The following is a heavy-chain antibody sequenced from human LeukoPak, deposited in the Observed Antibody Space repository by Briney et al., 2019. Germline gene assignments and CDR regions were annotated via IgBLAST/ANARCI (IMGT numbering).Heavy chain of an antibody. CDR3: ARQSLAVAGSPVWGNFYSYYYMDV. CDR1: GFTFNNYG. CDR2: ISHGGST. Sequence: SGGSLRLSCAASGFTFNNYGMHWIRQSPGKGLEWIGEISHGGSTNYNPSLKSRVSISLDTSKNQFSLRLNSVTAADTAMYYCARQSLAVAGSPVWGNFYSYYYMDVWGNGTTVTISS. V-gene: IGHV4-34*01. D-gene: IGHD6-19*01. J-gene: IGHJ6*03.